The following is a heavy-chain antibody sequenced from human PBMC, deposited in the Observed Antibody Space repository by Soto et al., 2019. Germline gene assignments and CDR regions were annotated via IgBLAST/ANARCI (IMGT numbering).Heavy chain of an antibody. CDR2: IYYSGST. CDR3: ARNIGYCSGGSCREYFQH. Sequence: ETLSLTCSVSGGSISSYYWSWIRQTPGKGLEWIGYIYYSGSTNYNPSLKSRVTISVDTSKNQFSLKLSSVTAADTAVYYCARNIGYCSGGSCREYFQHWGQGTLVTVSS. CDR1: GGSISSYY. V-gene: IGHV4-59*08. D-gene: IGHD2-15*01. J-gene: IGHJ1*01.